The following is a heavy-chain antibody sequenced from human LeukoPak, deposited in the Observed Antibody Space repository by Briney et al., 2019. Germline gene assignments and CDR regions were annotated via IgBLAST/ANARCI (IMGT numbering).Heavy chain of an antibody. CDR1: GFTFTSSA. CDR3: AADLWFGELSLPAH. CDR2: IVVGSGNT. D-gene: IGHD3-10*01. Sequence: SVKVSCKASGFTFTSSAMQWVRQARGQRLEWIGWIVVGSGNTNYAQKFQERVTITRDMSTSTAYMELSSLRSEDTAVYYCAADLWFGELSLPAHWGQGTLVTVSS. V-gene: IGHV1-58*02. J-gene: IGHJ4*02.